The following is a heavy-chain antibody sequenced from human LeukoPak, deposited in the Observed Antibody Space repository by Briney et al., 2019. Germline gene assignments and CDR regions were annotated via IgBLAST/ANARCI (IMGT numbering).Heavy chain of an antibody. CDR3: AREGGDGNAYPLDY. V-gene: IGHV4-61*02. J-gene: IGHJ4*02. D-gene: IGHD4-23*01. CDR2: IYTSGST. CDR1: GGSISSGSYY. Sequence: SQTLSLTCTVSGGSISSGSYYWSWIRQPAGKGLEWIGRIYTSGSTNYNPSLKSRVTISVDTSKNQFSLKLSSVTAADTAIYYCAREGGDGNAYPLDYWGQGTLVAASS.